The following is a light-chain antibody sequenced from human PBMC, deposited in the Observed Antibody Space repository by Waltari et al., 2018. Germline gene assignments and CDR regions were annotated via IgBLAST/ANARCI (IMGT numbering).Light chain of an antibody. CDR1: QSVNSY. CDR2: GAS. Sequence: TQSPATLSLSPGERATLSCRASQSVNSYLAWYQQKPGQPPRLLIYGASSRATGVPARFSGGGSGTEFTLTISSLQSEDFAVYYCQQYRHWPLAFGGGTKVEI. J-gene: IGKJ4*01. CDR3: QQYRHWPLA. V-gene: IGKV3-15*01.